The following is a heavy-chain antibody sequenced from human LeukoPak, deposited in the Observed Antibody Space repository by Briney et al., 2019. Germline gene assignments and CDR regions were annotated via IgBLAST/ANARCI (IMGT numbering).Heavy chain of an antibody. Sequence: SVKVSCKASVGTFSSYAISWVRQAPGQGHEWMGRIIPIFGTANYAQKFQGRVTITADKSTSTAYMELSSLRSEDTAVYYCARSPLLIAAAGGGWFDPWGQGTLVTVSS. CDR3: ARSPLLIAAAGGGWFDP. J-gene: IGHJ5*02. CDR1: VGTFSSYA. D-gene: IGHD6-13*01. CDR2: IIPIFGTA. V-gene: IGHV1-69*06.